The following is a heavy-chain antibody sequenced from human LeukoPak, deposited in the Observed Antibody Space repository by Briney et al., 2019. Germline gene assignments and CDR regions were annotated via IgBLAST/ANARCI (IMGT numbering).Heavy chain of an antibody. V-gene: IGHV3-74*01. D-gene: IGHD4-17*01. CDR3: ARARGLGYGDDVRWFDP. Sequence: GGSLRLSCAASGFTFSSYWMHWVRQAPGKGLVWVSRINSDASSTNYADSVKGRFTISRDNAKNTLYLQMNSLRAEDTAVYYCARARGLGYGDDVRWFDPWGQGTLVTVSS. J-gene: IGHJ5*02. CDR1: GFTFSSYW. CDR2: INSDASST.